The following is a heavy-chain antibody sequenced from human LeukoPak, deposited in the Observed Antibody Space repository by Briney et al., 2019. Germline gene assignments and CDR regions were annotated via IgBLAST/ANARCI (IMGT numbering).Heavy chain of an antibody. CDR1: GFTFSSYS. CDR3: ARRGGRDYDSSGYYMKDAFDI. V-gene: IGHV3-21*04. CDR2: ISSSSSYI. D-gene: IGHD3-22*01. J-gene: IGHJ3*02. Sequence: GGSLRLSCAASGFTFSSYSMNWVRQAPGKGLEWVSSISSSSSYIYYADSVKGRFTISRDNAKNTLYLQMNSLRVEDTAMYYCARRGGRDYDSSGYYMKDAFDIWGQGTIVTVSS.